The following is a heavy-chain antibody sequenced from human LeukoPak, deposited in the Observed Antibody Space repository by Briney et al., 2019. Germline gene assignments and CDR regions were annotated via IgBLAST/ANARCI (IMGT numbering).Heavy chain of an antibody. Sequence: GGSLRLSCAASGFTFSSYDMHWVRQATGKGLEWVSAIGTAGDTYYPGSVKGRFTISRDNSKNTLYLQMNSLRAEDTAVYYCAKRLNDYGNLRDYWGQGTLVTVSS. CDR3: AKRLNDYGNLRDY. J-gene: IGHJ4*02. V-gene: IGHV3-13*01. D-gene: IGHD4-11*01. CDR1: GFTFSSYD. CDR2: IGTAGDT.